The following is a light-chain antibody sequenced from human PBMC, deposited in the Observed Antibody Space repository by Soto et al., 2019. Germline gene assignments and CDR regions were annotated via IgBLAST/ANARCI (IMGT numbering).Light chain of an antibody. V-gene: IGKV3D-15*01. CDR3: QRYNNWPLT. CDR1: QSVSSSY. J-gene: IGKJ4*01. CDR2: GAS. Sequence: DIVMTQSPATLSVSPGERATLSCRASQSVSSSYLAWYQQKPGQAPRLLIYGASSRATGIPARFSGSGSGTEFTLTINSLQSEDFAVYYCQRYNNWPLTFGGGTKVDIK.